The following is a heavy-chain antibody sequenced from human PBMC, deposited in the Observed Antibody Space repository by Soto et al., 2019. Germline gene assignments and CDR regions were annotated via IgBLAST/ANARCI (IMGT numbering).Heavy chain of an antibody. CDR3: ARDLGTMVRGVINPEPYYYYYGMDV. CDR1: GGTFSSYA. V-gene: IGHV1-69*06. D-gene: IGHD3-10*01. Sequence: QVQLVQSGAEVKKPGSSVKVSCKASGGTFSSYAISWVRQAPGQGLEWMGGIIPIFGTANYAQKFQGRVTITADKSTSTAYMELSSLRSEDTAVYYCARDLGTMVRGVINPEPYYYYYGMDVWGQGTTVTVSS. J-gene: IGHJ6*02. CDR2: IIPIFGTA.